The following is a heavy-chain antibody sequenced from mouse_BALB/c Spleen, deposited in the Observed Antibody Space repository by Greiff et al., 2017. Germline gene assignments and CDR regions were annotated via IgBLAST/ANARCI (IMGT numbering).Heavy chain of an antibody. CDR1: GFTFSSYG. D-gene: IGHD2-12*01. CDR3: ARERQAMDY. V-gene: IGHV5-6-3*01. Sequence: EVQGVESGGGLVQPGGSLKLSCAASGFTFSSYGMSWVRQTPDKRLELVATINSNGGSTYYPDSVKGRFTISRDNAKNTLYLQMSSLKSEDTAMYYCARERQAMDYWGQGTSVTVSS. CDR2: INSNGGST. J-gene: IGHJ4*01.